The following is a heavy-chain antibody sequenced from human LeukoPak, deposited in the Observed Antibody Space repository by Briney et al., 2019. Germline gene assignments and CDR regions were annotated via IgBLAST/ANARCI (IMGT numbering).Heavy chain of an antibody. D-gene: IGHD2-15*01. J-gene: IGHJ2*01. CDR2: ISYDGSNK. V-gene: IGHV3-30*04. Sequence: PGRSLRLSCAASGFTFSSYAMHWVRQASGKGLEWVAVISYDGSNKYYADSVKGRFTISRDNSKNTLYLQMNSLRAEDTAVYYCARDGGLAYCSGGSCLYWYFDLWGRGTLVTVSS. CDR1: GFTFSSYA. CDR3: ARDGGLAYCSGGSCLYWYFDL.